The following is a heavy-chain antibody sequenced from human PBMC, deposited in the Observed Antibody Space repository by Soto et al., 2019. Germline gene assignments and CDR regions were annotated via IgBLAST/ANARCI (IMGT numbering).Heavy chain of an antibody. Sequence: QITLKESGPTLVKPTQPLTLTCTFSGFSLSSSGVGVGWIRQPPGNALEWLTFIYWDDDKRYSPSLKSRLTITKHTSKNQVVLTLTTMDPVDTATYYCARLVVAAITYYFDSWGQGPLLPVSS. D-gene: IGHD2-15*01. CDR2: IYWDDDK. J-gene: IGHJ4*02. V-gene: IGHV2-5*02. CDR3: ARLVVAAITYYFDS. CDR1: GFSLSSSGVG.